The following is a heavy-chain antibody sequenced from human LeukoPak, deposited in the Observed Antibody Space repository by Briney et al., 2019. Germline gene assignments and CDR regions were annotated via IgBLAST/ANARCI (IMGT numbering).Heavy chain of an antibody. CDR2: ISHDVKTT. J-gene: IGHJ6*02. D-gene: IGHD3-3*01. CDR1: GFSFSDSV. V-gene: IGHV3-30*04. Sequence: GGSLRLSCVASGFSFSDSVIHWVRQAPGKGLEWVAVISHDVKTTYYADSAKGRFTISRDNSKNTLYLQMNSLRAEDTAVYYCARDRDDFWSGYSSREIYYYYYGMDVWGQGTTVTVSS. CDR3: ARDRDDFWSGYSSREIYYYYYGMDV.